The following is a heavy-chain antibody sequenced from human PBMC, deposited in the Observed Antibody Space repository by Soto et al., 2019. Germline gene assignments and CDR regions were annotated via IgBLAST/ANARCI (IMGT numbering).Heavy chain of an antibody. J-gene: IGHJ4*02. Sequence: PGWSLRLSCAAPGFTFSNAWMSWVRQAPGKGLEWVGRIKSKTDGGTTDYAAPVKGRFTISRDDSKNTLYLQMNSLKTEDTAVYYFTTDVGSYGLFDFWVQGSLVPVSS. V-gene: IGHV3-15*01. D-gene: IGHD3-16*01. CDR3: TTDVGSYGLFDF. CDR1: GFTFSNAW. CDR2: IKSKTDGGTT.